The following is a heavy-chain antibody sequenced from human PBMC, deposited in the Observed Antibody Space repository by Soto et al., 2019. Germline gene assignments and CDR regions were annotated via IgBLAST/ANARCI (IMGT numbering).Heavy chain of an antibody. J-gene: IGHJ4*02. CDR3: ANDPPGIGIYF. CDR2: IYHSGST. Sequence: SETLSLTCSVSGGSVSSGSYYWNWIRQPPGKGLEWIGYIYHSGSTDYNSSLKSRVTISLDTSKNEFSLKLSSVTAADTAVYYCANDPPGIGIYFWGQGTLVTVSS. V-gene: IGHV4-61*01. D-gene: IGHD1-1*01. CDR1: GGSVSSGSYY.